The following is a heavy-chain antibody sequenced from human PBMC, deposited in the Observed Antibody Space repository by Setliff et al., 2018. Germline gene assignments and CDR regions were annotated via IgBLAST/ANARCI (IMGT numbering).Heavy chain of an antibody. CDR3: ATLKYCRGKSCLYGMDV. V-gene: IGHV1-69*06. D-gene: IGHD2-15*01. Sequence: ASVKVSCKVSGGTFGSSAFTWVRQAPGPGLEYMGGIIPFFGNTNYAEKFQGRVTVTADTSTHTAYMELSSLRSEDTAVYYCATLKYCRGKSCLYGMDVWGQGTTVTVSS. CDR2: IIPFFGNT. CDR1: GGTFGSSA. J-gene: IGHJ6*02.